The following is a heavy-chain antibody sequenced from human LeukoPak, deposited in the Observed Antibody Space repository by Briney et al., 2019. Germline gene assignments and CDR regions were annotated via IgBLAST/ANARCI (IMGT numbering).Heavy chain of an antibody. CDR1: GFTFSSYW. J-gene: IGHJ5*02. Sequence: GGSLRLSCAASGFTFSSYWMSWVRQAPGKGLEWVANIKQDGSEKYYVDSVKGRFTISRDNAKNSLYLQMNSLRAEDTAVYYCARGDQIAVAGITNWFDPWGQGTLVTVSS. CDR2: IKQDGSEK. D-gene: IGHD6-19*01. CDR3: ARGDQIAVAGITNWFDP. V-gene: IGHV3-7*03.